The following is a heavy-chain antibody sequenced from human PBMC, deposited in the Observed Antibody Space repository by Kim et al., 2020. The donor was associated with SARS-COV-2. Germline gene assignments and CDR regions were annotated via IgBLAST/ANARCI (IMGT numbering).Heavy chain of an antibody. CDR2: IYYSGST. CDR3: ARDSTVTTLRRAYYFDY. D-gene: IGHD4-17*01. V-gene: IGHV4-61*01. Sequence: SQTLSLTCNVSGGSVSSGSYYWSWIRQPPGKGLEWIGYIYYSGSTNYNPSLKSRVTISVDTSKNQFSLKLSSVTAADTAVHYCARDSTVTTLRRAYYFDY. J-gene: IGHJ4*01. CDR1: GGSVSSGSYY.